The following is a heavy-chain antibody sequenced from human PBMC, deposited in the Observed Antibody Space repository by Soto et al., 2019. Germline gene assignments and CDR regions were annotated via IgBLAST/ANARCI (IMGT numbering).Heavy chain of an antibody. CDR3: ARDYGDYDYYYYGMDV. J-gene: IGHJ6*02. Sequence: QVQLVESGGGVVQPGRSLRLSCAASGFTFSSYGMHWVRQAPGKGLEWVAVIWYDGSNKYYADSVKGRFTISRDNSKNTLYLQMTSLRAEDTAVYYCARDYGDYDYYYYGMDVWGQGTTVTVSS. CDR2: IWYDGSNK. D-gene: IGHD4-17*01. CDR1: GFTFSSYG. V-gene: IGHV3-33*01.